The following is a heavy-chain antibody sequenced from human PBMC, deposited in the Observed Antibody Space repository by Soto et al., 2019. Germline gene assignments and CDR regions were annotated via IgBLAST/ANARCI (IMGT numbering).Heavy chain of an antibody. CDR1: GYTFTSYY. CDR3: ARESAAGISYAPYAGLDY. Sequence: ASVKVSCKASGYTFTSYYMHWVRQAPGQGLEWMGIINPSGGSTSYAQKFQGRVTMTRDTSTSTVYMELSSLRSEDTAVYYCARESAAGISYAPYAGLDYWGQGTLVTV. J-gene: IGHJ4*02. D-gene: IGHD6-13*01. V-gene: IGHV1-46*01. CDR2: INPSGGST.